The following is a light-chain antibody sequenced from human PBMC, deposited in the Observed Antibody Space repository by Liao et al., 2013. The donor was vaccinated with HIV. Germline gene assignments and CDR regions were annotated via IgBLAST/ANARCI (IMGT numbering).Light chain of an antibody. CDR1: KLGDKF. CDR2: QDT. J-gene: IGLJ2*01. CDR3: QTWDVTTGAVL. V-gene: IGLV3-1*01. Sequence: SYELTQPPSLSVSPGQTASITCSGDKLGDKFACWYQQRPGQSPVLVIYQDTKRPSGIPERFSGSNSGNTATLTISGTQAMDEADYFCQTWDVTTGAVLFGGGTELTVL.